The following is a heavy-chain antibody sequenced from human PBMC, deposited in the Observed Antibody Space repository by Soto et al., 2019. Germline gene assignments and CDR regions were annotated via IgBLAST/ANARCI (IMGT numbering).Heavy chain of an antibody. V-gene: IGHV3-15*07. CDR3: TTHRWGSDGSGQSDYYYYGMDV. J-gene: IGHJ6*02. Sequence: EVQLVESGGGLVKPGGSLRLSCAASGFTFNNAWMSWVRQAPGKGLEWVGHIKSKPDGGTTGYAAPVKGRFTISRDDSTNALYLQMNSLNTEDTAVYYCTTHRWGSDGSGQSDYYYYGMDVWGQGTTVTVSS. CDR2: IKSKPDGGTT. D-gene: IGHD3-10*01. CDR1: GFTFNNAW.